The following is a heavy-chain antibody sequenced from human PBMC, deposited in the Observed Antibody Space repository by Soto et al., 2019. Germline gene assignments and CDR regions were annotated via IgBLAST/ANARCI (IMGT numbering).Heavy chain of an antibody. CDR3: ARDRADNYYYYYGMDV. Sequence: PSETLSLTCTVSGGSISSGGYYWSWIRQHPGKGLEWIGYIYYSGSTYYNPSLKSRVTISVDTSKNQFSLKLSSVTAADTAVYYCARDRADNYYYYYGMDVWGQGTTVTVSS. CDR2: IYYSGST. V-gene: IGHV4-31*03. J-gene: IGHJ6*02. CDR1: GGSISSGGYY.